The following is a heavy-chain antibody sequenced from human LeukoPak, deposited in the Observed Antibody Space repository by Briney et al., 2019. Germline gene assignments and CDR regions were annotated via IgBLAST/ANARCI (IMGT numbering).Heavy chain of an antibody. CDR2: ISYDGSNK. Sequence: PGGSLRLSCAASGFTFSTYGMEWVRQAPGKGLEWVAVISYDGSNKNYADSVKGRFTISRDNSKNTLYLQMNSLRAEDTAVYYCARDLDRDESTHFDYWGQGTLVTVSS. CDR3: ARDLDRDESTHFDY. V-gene: IGHV3-30*03. J-gene: IGHJ4*02. CDR1: GFTFSTYG. D-gene: IGHD1-1*01.